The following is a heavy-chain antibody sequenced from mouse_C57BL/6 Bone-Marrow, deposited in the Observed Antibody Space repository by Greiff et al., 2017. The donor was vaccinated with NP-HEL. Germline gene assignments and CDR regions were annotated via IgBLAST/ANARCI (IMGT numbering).Heavy chain of an antibody. CDR2: ISGGDGNT. Sequence: EVKLQESGGGLVKPGGSLKLSCAASGFTFSSYTMSWVRQTPEKRLEWVATISGGDGNTYYPDSVKGRFTISRDNAKNTLYLQMSSLRSEDTALYYCARKYYFDYWGQGTTLTVSS. J-gene: IGHJ2*01. CDR1: GFTFSSYT. V-gene: IGHV5-9*01. CDR3: ARKYYFDY.